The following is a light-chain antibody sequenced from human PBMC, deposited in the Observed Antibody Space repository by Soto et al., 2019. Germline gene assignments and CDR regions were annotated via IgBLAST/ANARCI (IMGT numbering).Light chain of an antibody. CDR3: QQYGSSPT. CDR1: QSVSSN. J-gene: IGKJ1*01. CDR2: GAS. Sequence: EIVMTQSQATLSLSPGERATLSCRASQSVSSNLAWYQQKPGQPPRLLIYGASTRATGIPDRFSGSGSGTDFTLTISRLEPEDFAVYYCQQYGSSPTFGQGAKVDTK. V-gene: IGKV3-20*01.